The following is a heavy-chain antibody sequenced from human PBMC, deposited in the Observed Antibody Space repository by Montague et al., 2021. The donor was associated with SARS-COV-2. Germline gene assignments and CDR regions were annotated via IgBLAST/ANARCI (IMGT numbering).Heavy chain of an antibody. CDR2: INHSGST. CDR1: GGSFSGYY. Sequence: SETLSLTCAVYGGSFSGYYWSWIRQPPGKGLEWIGEINHSGSTNYNPSLKSRVTISVDTSKNQFSLKLSSVTAADTAVYYCEGLTLGYCSSTSCYSDWFDPWGQGTLVTVSS. V-gene: IGHV4-34*01. D-gene: IGHD2-2*02. CDR3: EGLTLGYCSSTSCYSDWFDP. J-gene: IGHJ5*02.